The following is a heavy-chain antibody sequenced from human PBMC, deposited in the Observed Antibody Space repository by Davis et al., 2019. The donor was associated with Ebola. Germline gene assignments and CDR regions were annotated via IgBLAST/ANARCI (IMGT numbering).Heavy chain of an antibody. CDR3: ARVRIVGTIGDDAFDI. D-gene: IGHD1-26*01. V-gene: IGHV1-2*02. CDR2: INPHNGTT. J-gene: IGHJ3*02. CDR1: GYTFTGFY. Sequence: ASVKVSCKASGYTFTGFYMHWVRQAPGQGLEWMGCINPHNGTTDYAQNFQGRVTMTRDTSITTAYMQLSSLRSDDTAVYYCARVRIVGTIGDDAFDIWGQGTMVTVSS.